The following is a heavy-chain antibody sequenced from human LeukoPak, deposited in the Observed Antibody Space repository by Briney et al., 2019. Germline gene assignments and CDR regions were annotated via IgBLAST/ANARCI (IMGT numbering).Heavy chain of an antibody. CDR1: GFTFSSYA. Sequence: GGSLRLSCAASGFTFSSYAMSWVRQAPGKGLEWVSAISGSGGSTYYADSVKGRFTISRDNSKNTLYLQMNSLRTEDAAVYYCAKGYGWEASYYYYYMDVWGKGTTVTFSS. CDR2: ISGSGGST. J-gene: IGHJ6*03. CDR3: AKGYGWEASYYYYYMDV. V-gene: IGHV3-23*01. D-gene: IGHD1-26*01.